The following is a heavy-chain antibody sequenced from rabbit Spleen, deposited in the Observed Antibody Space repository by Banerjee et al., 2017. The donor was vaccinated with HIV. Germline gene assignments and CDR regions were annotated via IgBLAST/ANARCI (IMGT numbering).Heavy chain of an antibody. J-gene: IGHJ6*01. CDR2: IDTGSSGFT. V-gene: IGHV1S45*01. CDR3: ARDTSSSFSSYGMAL. CDR1: GFSFSSSSY. Sequence: QEQLEESGGGLVKPEGSLTLTCIASGFSFSSSSYMCWVRQAPGKGLEWIACIDTGSSGFTYFATWAKGRFTCSKTSSTTVTLQMTRLTAADTATYFCARDTSSSFSSYGMALWGPGTLVTVS. D-gene: IGHD1-1*01.